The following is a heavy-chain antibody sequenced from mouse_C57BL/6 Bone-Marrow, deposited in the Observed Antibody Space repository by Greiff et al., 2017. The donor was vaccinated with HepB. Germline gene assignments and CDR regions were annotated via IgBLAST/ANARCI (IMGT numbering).Heavy chain of an antibody. CDR1: GYAFTNYL. Sequence: VQLQQSGAELVRPGTSVKVSCKASGYAFTNYLIEWVKQRPGQGLEWIGVINPGSGGTNYNEKFKGKATLTADKSSSTAYMQLSSLTSEDSAVYFCARRWLLGAYWGQGTLVTVSA. CDR3: ARRWLLGAY. CDR2: INPGSGGT. D-gene: IGHD2-3*01. V-gene: IGHV1-54*01. J-gene: IGHJ3*01.